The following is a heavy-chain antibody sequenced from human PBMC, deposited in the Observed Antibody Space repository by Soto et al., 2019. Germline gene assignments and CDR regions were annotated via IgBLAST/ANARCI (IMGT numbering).Heavy chain of an antibody. J-gene: IGHJ6*02. CDR3: ARDREMATISYYYYYGMDV. V-gene: IGHV1-69*01. Sequence: QVQLVQSGAEVKKPGSSVKVSCKASGGTFSSYAISWVRQAPGQGLDWVGGIITIFGTANYAQKFQGRVTLTADESTSTAYMELSSLRSEDTAVYYCARDREMATISYYYYYGMDVWGQGTTVNVSS. CDR2: IITIFGTA. D-gene: IGHD5-12*01. CDR1: GGTFSSYA.